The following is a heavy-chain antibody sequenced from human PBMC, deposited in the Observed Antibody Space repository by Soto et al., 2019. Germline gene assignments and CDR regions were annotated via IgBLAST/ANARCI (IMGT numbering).Heavy chain of an antibody. CDR1: GFTFSSYS. Sequence: PGGSLRLSCAASGFTFSSYSMNWVRQAPGKGLEWVSSISSSSSYIYYADSVKGRFTISRDNAKNSLYLQMNSLRAEDTAVYYCASRCSSTSCYTLSPYYYYYGMDVWGQGTMVTV. CDR3: ASRCSSTSCYTLSPYYYYYGMDV. CDR2: ISSSSSYI. V-gene: IGHV3-21*01. J-gene: IGHJ6*02. D-gene: IGHD2-2*02.